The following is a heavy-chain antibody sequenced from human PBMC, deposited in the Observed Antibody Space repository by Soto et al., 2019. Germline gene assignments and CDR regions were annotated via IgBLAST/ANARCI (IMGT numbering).Heavy chain of an antibody. CDR1: GGSISSSSYY. CDR2: IYYSGST. J-gene: IGHJ5*02. CDR3: ARHRIVVVTLGWFDP. D-gene: IGHD2-21*02. V-gene: IGHV4-39*01. Sequence: QLQLQESGPGLVKPSETLSLTCTVSGGSISSSSYYWGWIRQPPGKGLEWIGSIYYSGSTYYNPSLKGRVALSVDTSKNQFSLKLSSVTAADTAVHYCARHRIVVVTLGWFDPWGQGTLVTVSS.